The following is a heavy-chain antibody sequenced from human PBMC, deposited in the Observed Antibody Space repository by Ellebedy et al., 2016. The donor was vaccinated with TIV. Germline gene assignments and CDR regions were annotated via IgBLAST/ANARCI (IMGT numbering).Heavy chain of an antibody. J-gene: IGHJ6*02. CDR1: GGTFSSYA. D-gene: IGHD1-26*01. CDR2: IIPIFGTA. V-gene: IGHV1-69*06. CDR3: ARGRELPPGYYYYGMDV. Sequence: SVKVSXXASGGTFSSYAISWVRQAPGQGLEWMGGIIPIFGTANYAQKFQGRVTITADKSTSTAYMELSSLRSEDTAVYYCARGRELPPGYYYYGMDVWGQGTTVTVSS.